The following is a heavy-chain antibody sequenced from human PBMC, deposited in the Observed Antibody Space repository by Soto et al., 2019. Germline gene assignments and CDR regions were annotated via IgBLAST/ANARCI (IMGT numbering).Heavy chain of an antibody. Sequence: QVQLVQSGAEVKKPGSLVKVSCKASGGTFSSYAISWVRQAPGQGLEWMGGIIPIFGTANYAQKFQGRVTITADESTSTAYMELSSLRSEDTAVYYCARDHCSGGSCQTYNWFDPWGQGTLVTVSS. V-gene: IGHV1-69*01. CDR1: GGTFSSYA. CDR2: IIPIFGTA. CDR3: ARDHCSGGSCQTYNWFDP. J-gene: IGHJ5*02. D-gene: IGHD2-15*01.